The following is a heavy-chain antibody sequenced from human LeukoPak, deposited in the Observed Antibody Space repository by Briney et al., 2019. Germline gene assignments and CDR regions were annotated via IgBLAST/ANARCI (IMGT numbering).Heavy chain of an antibody. CDR2: INHSGST. J-gene: IGHJ6*03. CDR3: ARGHIAVYYYYYYMDV. D-gene: IGHD6-19*01. V-gene: IGHV4-34*01. Sequence: KPSETLSLTCAVYGGSFRGYYWSWIRQPPGKGLEWIGEINHSGSTNYNPSLKSRVTISVDTSKNQFSLKLSSVNAADTAVYYCARGHIAVYYYYYYMDVWGKGTTVTVSS. CDR1: GGSFRGYY.